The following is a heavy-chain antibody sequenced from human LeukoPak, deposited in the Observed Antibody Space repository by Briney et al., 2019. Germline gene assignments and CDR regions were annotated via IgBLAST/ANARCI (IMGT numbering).Heavy chain of an antibody. V-gene: IGHV3-7*01. CDR3: AGGAGWTSDI. Sequence: QPGRSLRLSCAASGFTFSRYWMNWVRQAPEKGLEWLANIKQDGSEKYYVDSVKGRFTISRDNAQNLVYLQLNSLRADDTAVYYCAGGAGWTSDIWGQGTLVIVSS. D-gene: IGHD6-19*01. CDR2: IKQDGSEK. J-gene: IGHJ3*02. CDR1: GFTFSRYW.